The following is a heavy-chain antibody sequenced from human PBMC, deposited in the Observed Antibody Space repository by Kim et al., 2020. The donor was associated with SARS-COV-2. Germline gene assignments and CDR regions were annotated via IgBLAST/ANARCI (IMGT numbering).Heavy chain of an antibody. CDR3: AKESRRIAVSGPGY. J-gene: IGHJ4*02. V-gene: IGHV3-11*01. D-gene: IGHD6-19*01. Sequence: LSLTCAASGFTFSDYYMSWIRQAPGKGLEWVSCISNSGTTIYYADSVKGRFTISRDNAKNSLYLQMNSLRAEDTAIYYCAKESRRIAVSGPGYWGQGTLVTVSS. CDR1: GFTFSDYY. CDR2: ISNSGTTI.